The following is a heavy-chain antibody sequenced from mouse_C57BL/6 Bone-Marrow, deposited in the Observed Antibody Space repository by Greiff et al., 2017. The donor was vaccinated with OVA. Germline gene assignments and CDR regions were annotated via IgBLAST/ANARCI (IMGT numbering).Heavy chain of an antibody. CDR3: TLLHFYGSSYRFAY. J-gene: IGHJ3*01. V-gene: IGHV6-6*01. CDR2: IRNKANNHAT. CDR1: GFTFSDAW. D-gene: IGHD1-1*01. Sequence: EVQLVESGGGLVQPGGSMKLSCAASGFTFSDAWMDWVRQSPEKGLEWVAEIRNKANNHATYYAESVKGRFTISRDDSKSSVYLQMNSLRAEDTCIYYCTLLHFYGSSYRFAYWGQGTLVTVSA.